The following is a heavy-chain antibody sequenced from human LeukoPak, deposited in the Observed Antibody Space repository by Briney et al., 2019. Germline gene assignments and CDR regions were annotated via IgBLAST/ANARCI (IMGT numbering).Heavy chain of an antibody. Sequence: GGSLRLSCAASGFTSSSYWMSWVRQAPGKGLEWVANIKQDGSEKYYVDSVKGRFTISRDNAKNSLCLQMNSLRAEDTAVYYCARVRVRGIITYYFDYWGQGTLVTVSS. J-gene: IGHJ4*02. CDR1: GFTSSSYW. CDR3: ARVRVRGIITYYFDY. V-gene: IGHV3-7*01. CDR2: IKQDGSEK. D-gene: IGHD3-10*01.